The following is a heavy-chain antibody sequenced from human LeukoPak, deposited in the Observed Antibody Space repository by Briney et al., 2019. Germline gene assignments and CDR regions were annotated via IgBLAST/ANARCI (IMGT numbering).Heavy chain of an antibody. J-gene: IGHJ6*03. V-gene: IGHV1-2*02. Sequence: ASVKVSCKASGYTFTGYYMHWVRQAPGQGLEWMGWINPNSGGTNYAQKFQGRVTMTRDTSISTAYMELSRLRSDDTAVYYCARDPYYDILTGAYYYYMDVWGKGTTVTISS. CDR2: INPNSGGT. CDR1: GYTFTGYY. CDR3: ARDPYYDILTGAYYYYMDV. D-gene: IGHD3-9*01.